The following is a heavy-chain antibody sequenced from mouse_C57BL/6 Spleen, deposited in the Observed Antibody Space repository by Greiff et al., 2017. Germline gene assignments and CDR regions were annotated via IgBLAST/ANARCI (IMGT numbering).Heavy chain of an antibody. Sequence: EVKLVESGGGLVQPGGSLSLSCAASGFTFTDYYMSWVRQPPGKALEWLGFIRNKANGYTTEYSASVKGRFTISRDNTQSILYLQMNAQMAEDSATYYGAEYTVCDEVPYWYFDVWGTGTTGTVSS. CDR1: GFTFTDYY. CDR2: IRNKANGYTT. V-gene: IGHV7-3*01. J-gene: IGHJ1*03. CDR3: AEYTVCDEVPYWYFDV.